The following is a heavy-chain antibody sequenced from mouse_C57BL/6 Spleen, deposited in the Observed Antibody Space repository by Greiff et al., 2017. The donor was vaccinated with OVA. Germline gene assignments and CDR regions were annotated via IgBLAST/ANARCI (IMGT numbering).Heavy chain of an antibody. V-gene: IGHV1-80*01. CDR3: ARGGGTIFPWFAY. D-gene: IGHD3-1*01. J-gene: IGHJ3*01. CDR2: IYPGDGDT. Sequence: QVQLQQSGAELVKPGASVKLSCKASGYAFSSYWMNWVKQRPGKGLEWIGQIYPGDGDTNYNGKFKGKATLTADKSSSTAYMQRSSLTSEDSAVYFCARGGGTIFPWFAYWGQGTLVTVSA. CDR1: GYAFSSYW.